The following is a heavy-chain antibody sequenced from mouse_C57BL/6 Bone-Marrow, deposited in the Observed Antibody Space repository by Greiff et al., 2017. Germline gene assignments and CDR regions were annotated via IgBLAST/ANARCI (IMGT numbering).Heavy chain of an antibody. Sequence: VKLMESGPGLVQPSQSLSITCTVSGFSLTSYGVHWVRQSPGKGLEWLGVIWSGGSTDYNAAFISRLSISKDNSKSQVFFKMNSQQADDTAIYYCARFYGSSEAWFAYWGKGTLVTVSA. CDR3: ARFYGSSEAWFAY. D-gene: IGHD1-1*01. CDR2: IWSGGST. J-gene: IGHJ3*01. V-gene: IGHV2-2*01. CDR1: GFSLTSYG.